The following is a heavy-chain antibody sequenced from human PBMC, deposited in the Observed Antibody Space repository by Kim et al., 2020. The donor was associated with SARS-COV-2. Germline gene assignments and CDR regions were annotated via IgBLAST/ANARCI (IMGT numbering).Heavy chain of an antibody. V-gene: IGHV3-23*01. J-gene: IGHJ5*02. D-gene: IGHD6-13*01. CDR1: GFTFSSYA. CDR3: AKDRAAAGRSTGTPNWFDP. Sequence: GGSLRLSCAASGFTFSSYAMSWVRQAPGKGLEWVSAISGSGGSTYYADSVKGRFTISRDNSKNTLYLQMNSLRAEDTAVYYCAKDRAAAGRSTGTPNWFDPWGQGTLVTVSS. CDR2: ISGSGGST.